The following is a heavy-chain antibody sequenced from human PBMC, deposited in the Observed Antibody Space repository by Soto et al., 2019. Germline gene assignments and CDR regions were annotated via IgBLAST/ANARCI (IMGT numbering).Heavy chain of an antibody. J-gene: IGHJ6*03. D-gene: IGHD5-12*01. V-gene: IGHV4-4*02. Sequence: QVQLQESGPGLVKPSGTLSLTCAVSSGSISSSNWWSWVRQPPGKGLEWIGEIYHSGSTNYNPSLKSRVTISVDKSKNQFSLKLSSVTAADTAVYYCARASGYAYYYYYMDVWGKGTTVTVSS. CDR1: SGSISSSNW. CDR2: IYHSGST. CDR3: ARASGYAYYYYYMDV.